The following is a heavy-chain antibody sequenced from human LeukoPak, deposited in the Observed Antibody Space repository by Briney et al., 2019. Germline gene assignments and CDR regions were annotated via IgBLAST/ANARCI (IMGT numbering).Heavy chain of an antibody. V-gene: IGHV4-31*03. D-gene: IGHD2-15*01. Sequence: SETLSLTCTASGGSISSGGYYWSWIRQHPGKGLEWIGYIYYSGSTYYNPSLKGRVTISVDTSKNQFSLKLSSVTAADTAVYYCARARDIVVDYYYYGMDVWGKGTTVTVSS. CDR2: IYYSGST. CDR3: ARARDIVVDYYYYGMDV. CDR1: GGSISSGGYY. J-gene: IGHJ6*04.